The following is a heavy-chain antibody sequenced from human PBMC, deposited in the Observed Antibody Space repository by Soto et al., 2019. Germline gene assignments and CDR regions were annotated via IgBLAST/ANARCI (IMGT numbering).Heavy chain of an antibody. CDR2: IKQDGSEK. D-gene: IGHD3-3*02. V-gene: IGHV3-7*01. CDR1: GFTFSSYW. J-gene: IGHJ3*02. CDR3: ARDDNPNLANGIYDPFDI. Sequence: GGFLRLSCAASGFTFSSYWMNWVRQAPGKGLEWVANIKQDGSEKNYVDSVKGRFTISRDNAKNSLYLQMNSLRAEDTAVYYCARDDNPNLANGIYDPFDIWGQGTMVTVSS.